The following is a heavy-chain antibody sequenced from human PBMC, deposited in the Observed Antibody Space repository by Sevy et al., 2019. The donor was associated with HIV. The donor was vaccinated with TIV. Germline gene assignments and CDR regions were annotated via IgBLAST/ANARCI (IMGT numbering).Heavy chain of an antibody. J-gene: IGHJ6*02. CDR2: ISYDGSNK. CDR3: ARDLEVYGGWEQTSQGMDV. D-gene: IGHD1-26*01. V-gene: IGHV3-30-3*01. CDR1: GFTFSNYA. Sequence: LSLTCAASGFTFSNYAMHWVHQAPGKGLEWVAVISYDGSNKYYADSVRGRFTISRDSSKNTLYLQMNSLRPEDTAVYYCARDLEVYGGWEQTSQGMDVWGQGTTVTVSS.